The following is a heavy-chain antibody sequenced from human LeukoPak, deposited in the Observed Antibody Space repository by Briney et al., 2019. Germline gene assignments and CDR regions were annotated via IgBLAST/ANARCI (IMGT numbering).Heavy chain of an antibody. CDR1: GGSFSGYY. D-gene: IGHD5-18*01. CDR2: INHSGST. V-gene: IGHV4-34*01. CDR3: ARGVGYRKNWFDP. J-gene: IGHJ5*02. Sequence: PSETLSLTCAVYGGSFSGYYWSWIRQPPGKGLEWIGEINHSGSTNYNPSLKSRVTISVDTSKNQFSLKLSSVTAADTAVYYCARGVGYRKNWFDPWGQGTLVTVSS.